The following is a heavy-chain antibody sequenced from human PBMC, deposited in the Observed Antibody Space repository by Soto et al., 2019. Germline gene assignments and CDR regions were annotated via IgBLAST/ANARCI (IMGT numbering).Heavy chain of an antibody. CDR2: FDPEDGET. D-gene: IGHD3-22*01. V-gene: IGHV1-24*01. J-gene: IGHJ4*02. Sequence: ASVKVSCKVSGYTLTELSVHWVRQAPGKGLEWMGGFDPEDGETIYAQKFQGRVTMTEDTSTDTAYMELSSLRSEDTAVYYCATQSAMYYYDSSGYYYDFDYWGQGTLVTVSS. CDR3: ATQSAMYYYDSSGYYYDFDY. CDR1: GYTLTELS.